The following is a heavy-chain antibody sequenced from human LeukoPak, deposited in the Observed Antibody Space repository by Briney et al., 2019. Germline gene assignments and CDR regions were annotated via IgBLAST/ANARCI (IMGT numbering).Heavy chain of an antibody. D-gene: IGHD1-26*01. CDR1: GGSISSSSYY. CDR3: ASGSYYESWFDP. Sequence: SETLSLTCTVSGGSISSSSYYWGWIRQPPGNGLEWIGSIYYSGSTYYNPSLKSRVTISVDTSKNQFSLKLSSVTAADTAVYYCASGSYYESWFDPWGQGTLVTVSS. CDR2: IYYSGST. V-gene: IGHV4-39*01. J-gene: IGHJ5*02.